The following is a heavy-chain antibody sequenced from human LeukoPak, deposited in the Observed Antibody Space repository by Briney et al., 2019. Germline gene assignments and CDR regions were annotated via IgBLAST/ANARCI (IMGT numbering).Heavy chain of an antibody. CDR1: GGSLSSYY. V-gene: IGHV4-59*01. J-gene: IGHJ4*02. Sequence: SETLSLTCTVSGGSLSSYYCGWIRQPPGKGLEWIGYIYYSGSTNYNHSLKSRVTISVDTSKNQFSLKLSSVTAADTAVYYCARVIFAHYYVRSGYLDYGGKGTLVTVSS. D-gene: IGHD3-22*01. CDR2: IYYSGST. CDR3: ARVIFAHYYVRSGYLDY.